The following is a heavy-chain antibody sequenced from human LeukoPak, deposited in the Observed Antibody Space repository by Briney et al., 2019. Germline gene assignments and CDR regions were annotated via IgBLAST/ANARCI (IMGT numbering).Heavy chain of an antibody. CDR3: ARDRGSRWCGPIDY. CDR2: IWSDGSDT. J-gene: IGHJ4*02. Sequence: GGSLRLSCAASGFTFSSSGMHWVRQAPGKGLEWVAVIWSDGSDTHYADSVKGRFAISRDNSKNTLFLQMNSLRAEDTAVYYCARDRGSRWCGPIDYWGQGTLVTVSS. D-gene: IGHD6-13*01. CDR1: GFTFSSSG. V-gene: IGHV3-33*01.